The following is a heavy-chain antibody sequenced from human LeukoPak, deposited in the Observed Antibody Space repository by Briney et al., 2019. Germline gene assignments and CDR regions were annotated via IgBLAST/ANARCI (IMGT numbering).Heavy chain of an antibody. J-gene: IGHJ4*02. CDR3: ARDSDYDILTGYYPTPFDY. V-gene: IGHV3-48*02. D-gene: IGHD3-9*01. CDR1: GFTFSGFG. CDR2: ISSSSSTI. Sequence: GGSLRLSCAAPGFTFSGFGIHWVRQAPGEGLEWVSYISSSSSTIYYADSVKGRFTISRDNAKNSLYLQMNSLRDEDTAVYYCARDSDYDILTGYYPTPFDYWGQGTLVTVSS.